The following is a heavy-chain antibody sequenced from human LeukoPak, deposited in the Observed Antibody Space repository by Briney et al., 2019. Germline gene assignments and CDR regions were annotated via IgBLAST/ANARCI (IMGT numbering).Heavy chain of an antibody. CDR3: ATVGRSSAWYGGYYYYYMDV. D-gene: IGHD6-13*01. CDR2: IKQDESDK. CDR1: GFTLSGYW. Sequence: GGSLRLSCAASGFTLSGYWMIWVRQAPGKGLEWVANIKQDESDKDYMDSMKGRFTISRYNAKNSLYVQRNSLRAEDTAVYYCATVGRSSAWYGGYYYYYMDVWGKGTTVTVSS. V-gene: IGHV3-7*01. J-gene: IGHJ6*03.